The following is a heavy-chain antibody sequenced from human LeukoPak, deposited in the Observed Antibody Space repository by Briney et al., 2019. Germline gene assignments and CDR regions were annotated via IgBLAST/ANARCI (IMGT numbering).Heavy chain of an antibody. CDR2: INPNSGGT. V-gene: IGHV1-2*04. CDR3: ARAPVWFGELLD. D-gene: IGHD3-10*01. Sequence: ASVKVSCKASGYTFTRYYMHWVRQAPGQGLEWMGWINPNSGGTNYAQKFQGWVTMTRDTSISTAYMELSRLRSDDTAVYHCARAPVWFGELLDWGQGTLVTVSS. J-gene: IGHJ4*02. CDR1: GYTFTRYY.